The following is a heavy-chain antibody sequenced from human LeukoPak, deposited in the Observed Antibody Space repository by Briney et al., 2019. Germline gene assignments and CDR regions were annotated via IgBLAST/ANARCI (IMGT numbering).Heavy chain of an antibody. Sequence: GGSLRLCCAASGFTFSSYGMHWVRQAPGKGLEWVAVIWYDGSNKYYADSVKGRFTISRDNSKNTLYLQMNSLRAEDTAVYYCAKSEKHYYGSGSYYSYWGQGTLVTVSS. CDR3: AKSEKHYYGSGSYYSY. J-gene: IGHJ4*02. D-gene: IGHD3-10*01. V-gene: IGHV3-33*06. CDR2: IWYDGSNK. CDR1: GFTFSSYG.